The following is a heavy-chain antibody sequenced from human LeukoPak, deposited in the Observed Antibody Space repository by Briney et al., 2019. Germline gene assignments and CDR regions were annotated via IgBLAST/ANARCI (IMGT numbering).Heavy chain of an antibody. CDR1: GFTFSSYG. Sequence: GGSLRLSCAASGFTFSSYGMSWVRQAPGKGLEWVSAISGSGGSTYYADSVKGRFTISRDNSKNTLYLQMNSLRAEDTALYYCARDRAVAASYYYYYYMDVWGKGTTVTVSS. CDR2: ISGSGGST. D-gene: IGHD6-19*01. V-gene: IGHV3-23*01. J-gene: IGHJ6*03. CDR3: ARDRAVAASYYYYYYMDV.